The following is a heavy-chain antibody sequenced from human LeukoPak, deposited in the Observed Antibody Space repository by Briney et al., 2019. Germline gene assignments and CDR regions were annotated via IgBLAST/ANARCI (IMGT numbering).Heavy chain of an antibody. CDR1: GFTFSNYA. CDR3: ARDSAQWLVPRENYYYYMDV. D-gene: IGHD6-19*01. J-gene: IGHJ6*03. V-gene: IGHV3-23*01. CDR2: ISGSGDST. Sequence: PGGSLRLSCAASGFTFSNYAMRWVRQAPGKGLEWVSGISGSGDSTYYADSVKGRFTISRDNSKSTLYLQMNSLRAEDTAVYYCARDSAQWLVPRENYYYYMDVWGKGTTVTVSS.